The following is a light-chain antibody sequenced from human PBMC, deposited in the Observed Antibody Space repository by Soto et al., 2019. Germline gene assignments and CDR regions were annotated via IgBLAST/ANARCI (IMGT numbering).Light chain of an antibody. CDR3: QQYGSSPPWT. J-gene: IGKJ1*01. CDR1: QSVSSSY. CDR2: GAS. Sequence: EIVLTQSPGTLSLSPWERATLSCRAGQSVSSSYLAWYQQKPGQAPRPLIYGASSRATGIPDRFSGSGSGTDFTLTISRLEPEDFAVYYCQQYGSSPPWTFGQGTKVHI. V-gene: IGKV3-20*01.